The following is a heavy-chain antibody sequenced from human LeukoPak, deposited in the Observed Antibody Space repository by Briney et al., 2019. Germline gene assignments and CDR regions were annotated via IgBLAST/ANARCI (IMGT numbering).Heavy chain of an antibody. V-gene: IGHV3-7*03. J-gene: IGHJ3*02. CDR1: GFTFSSYW. CDR3: AKLRTGSVYAAFDN. CDR2: IKQDGSEK. D-gene: IGHD2-8*01. Sequence: GGSLRLSCAASGFTFSSYWMSWVRQAPGKGLEWVANIKQDGSEKYYVDSVKGRFTISRDNAKNSLYLQMNSLRAEDTAVYYCAKLRTGSVYAAFDNRGQGTMVTVSS.